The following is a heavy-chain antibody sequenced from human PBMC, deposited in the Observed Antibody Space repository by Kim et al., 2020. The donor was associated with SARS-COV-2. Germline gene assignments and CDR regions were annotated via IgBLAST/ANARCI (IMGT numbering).Heavy chain of an antibody. CDR2: IIPIFGTA. CDR3: ARALVYSYGQRLVYYYGMDV. CDR1: GGTFSSYA. Sequence: SVKVSCKASGGTFSSYAISWVRQAPGQGLEWMGGIIPIFGTANYAQKFQGRVTITADESTSTAYMELSSLRSEDTAVYYCARALVYSYGQRLVYYYGMDVWGQGTTVTVSS. J-gene: IGHJ6*02. V-gene: IGHV1-69*13. D-gene: IGHD5-18*01.